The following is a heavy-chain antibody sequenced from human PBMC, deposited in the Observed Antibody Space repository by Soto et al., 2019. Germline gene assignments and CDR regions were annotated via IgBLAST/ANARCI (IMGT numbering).Heavy chain of an antibody. V-gene: IGHV3-11*06. CDR3: ARDRLVAVAGSDAFDI. D-gene: IGHD6-19*01. Sequence: QVQLVESGGGLVKPGGSLRLSCAASGFTFSDYYMSWIRQAPGKGLAWVSYISSSSSYTNYAASVKGRFTISSDNAKNSLYLQMNSLRAEDTAVYYCARDRLVAVAGSDAFDIWGQGTMVTVSS. CDR2: ISSSSSYT. J-gene: IGHJ3*02. CDR1: GFTFSDYY.